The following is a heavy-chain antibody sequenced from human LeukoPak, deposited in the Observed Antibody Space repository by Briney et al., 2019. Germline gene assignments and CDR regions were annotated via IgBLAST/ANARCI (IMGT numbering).Heavy chain of an antibody. CDR2: IIPIFGTA. J-gene: IGHJ4*02. D-gene: IGHD4-23*01. Sequence: SVKVSCKASGYTFTSYYMHWARQAPGQGLEWMGGIIPIFGTANYAQKFQDRVTITAVESMSTVYMELSSLRSEDTAVYYCARGWLAETTVVTPYNYWGQGTLVTVSS. V-gene: IGHV1-69*13. CDR3: ARGWLAETTVVTPYNY. CDR1: GYTFTSYY.